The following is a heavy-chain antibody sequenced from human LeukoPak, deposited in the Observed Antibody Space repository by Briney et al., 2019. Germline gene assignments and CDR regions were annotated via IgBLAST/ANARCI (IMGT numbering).Heavy chain of an antibody. J-gene: IGHJ5*02. CDR1: GYSISSGYY. CDR3: ARGGYYYGSGSYYNRASWFDP. CDR2: IYHSGST. Sequence: SETLSLTCTVSGYSISSGYYWGWIRQPPGRGLEWIGSIYHSGSTYYNPSLKSRVTISVDTSKNQFSLKLNSVTAADTAVYYCARGGYYYGSGSYYNRASWFDPWGQGTLVTVSS. V-gene: IGHV4-38-2*02. D-gene: IGHD3-10*01.